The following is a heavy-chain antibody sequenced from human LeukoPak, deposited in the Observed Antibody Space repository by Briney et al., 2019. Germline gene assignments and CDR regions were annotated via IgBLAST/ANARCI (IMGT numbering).Heavy chain of an antibody. CDR2: IYTSGST. V-gene: IGHV4-4*09. J-gene: IGHJ4*02. Sequence: SETLSLTCTVSGGSISSYYWSWIRQPPGKGLEWIGYIYTSGSTNYNPSLKSRVTISVDTSKNQFSLKLSSVTAADTAVYYCAGDIVGRKNFDYWGQGTLVTVS. CDR1: GGSISSYY. D-gene: IGHD2-15*01. CDR3: AGDIVGRKNFDY.